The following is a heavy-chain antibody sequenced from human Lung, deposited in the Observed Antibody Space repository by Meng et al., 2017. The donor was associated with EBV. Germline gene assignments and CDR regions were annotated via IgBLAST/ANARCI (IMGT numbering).Heavy chain of an antibody. V-gene: IGHV3-53*01. CDR2: IYSGGST. Sequence: EVQLVVPGGGLCQPGGSLRFSCAAAGFTVSTNYMTWVRQAPGKGLEWLSVIYSGGSTQYAESVKGRFTTSKDNSKNTLYLQMNNLRAEDTAVYYCARDGDYIPFENWGQGTLVTVSS. D-gene: IGHD4-17*01. J-gene: IGHJ4*02. CDR3: ARDGDYIPFEN. CDR1: GFTVSTNY.